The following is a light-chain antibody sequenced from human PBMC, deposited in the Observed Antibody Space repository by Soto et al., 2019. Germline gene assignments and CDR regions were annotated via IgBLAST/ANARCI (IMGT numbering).Light chain of an antibody. Sequence: DIQMIQSPSSLSASVGDRVTITCRASQAISDYLAWFQQRPGKVPKLLIYAASTLQSGVPSRFSGSGSGTDFTLSISSLQPEDVATYYCQKYNSVPLTFGGGTKVDIK. CDR3: QKYNSVPLT. J-gene: IGKJ4*01. CDR1: QAISDY. CDR2: AAS. V-gene: IGKV1-27*01.